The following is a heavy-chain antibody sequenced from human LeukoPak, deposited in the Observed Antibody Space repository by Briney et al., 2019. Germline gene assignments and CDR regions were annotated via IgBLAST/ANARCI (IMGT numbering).Heavy chain of an antibody. D-gene: IGHD3-3*01. J-gene: IGHJ6*02. V-gene: IGHV4-4*02. Sequence: PSETLSLTCAVSGGSISSSNWWSWIRQPPGKGLEWIGEIYHSGSTNYNPSLKSRVTISVDKSKNQFSLKLSSVTAADTAVYYCAREEYPSPILLMGRGMDVWGQGTTVTVSS. CDR3: AREEYPSPILLMGRGMDV. CDR1: GGSISSSNW. CDR2: IYHSGST.